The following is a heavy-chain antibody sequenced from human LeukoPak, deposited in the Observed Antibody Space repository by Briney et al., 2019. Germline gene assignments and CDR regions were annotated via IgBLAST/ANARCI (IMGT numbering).Heavy chain of an antibody. CDR1: GFTFGDYV. CDR2: IRNKAYGGTT. J-gene: IGHJ4*02. Sequence: PGGSLRLSCTTSGFTFGDYVLGWVRQAPGKGLEWVSYIRNKAYGGTTEYAASVKGRFTISRDDSKSIAYLQMNSLKTEDTAMYYCTRDHRVTVGATGGEAIDYWGQGALVTVSS. V-gene: IGHV3-49*04. D-gene: IGHD1-26*01. CDR3: TRDHRVTVGATGGEAIDY.